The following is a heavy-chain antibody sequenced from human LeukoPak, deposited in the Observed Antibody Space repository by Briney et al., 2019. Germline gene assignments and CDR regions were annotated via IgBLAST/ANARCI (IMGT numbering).Heavy chain of an antibody. V-gene: IGHV4-30-2*01. D-gene: IGHD3-10*01. Sequence: PSQTLSLTCAVSGGSISSGGYSWSWIRHPPGKGLEWIGYIYHSGSTYYNPSLKSRVTISVDRSKNQFSLKLSSVTAADTAVYYCARAPLLWFGESNYYYYYGMDVWGKGTTVTVSS. CDR2: IYHSGST. J-gene: IGHJ6*04. CDR3: ARAPLLWFGESNYYYYYGMDV. CDR1: GGSISSGGYS.